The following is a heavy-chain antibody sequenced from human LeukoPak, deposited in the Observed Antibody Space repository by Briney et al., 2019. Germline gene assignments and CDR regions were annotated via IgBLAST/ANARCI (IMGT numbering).Heavy chain of an antibody. J-gene: IGHJ4*02. CDR3: AKDRSWGLDF. CDR2: ISGNGGNT. D-gene: IGHD3-16*01. V-gene: IGHV3-23*01. CDR1: GFMFSSYG. Sequence: GGSRRLSCTASGFMFSSYGMSWVRQAPGKGPEWVSAISGNGGNTYCADSVTGRFIISRDNSKNTLFLQMNSLRAEDTALYYCAKDRSWGLDFWGQGTLVTVSA.